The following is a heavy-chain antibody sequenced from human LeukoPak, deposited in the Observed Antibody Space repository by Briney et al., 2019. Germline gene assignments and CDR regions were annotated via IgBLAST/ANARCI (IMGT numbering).Heavy chain of an antibody. CDR2: ISAYNGNT. CDR3: ARDPTVRNSGSYSEGYYYYYMDV. CDR1: GYTFTSYG. D-gene: IGHD1-26*01. J-gene: IGHJ6*03. V-gene: IGHV1-18*01. Sequence: GASVKVSCKASGYTFTSYGISWVRQAPGQGLEWMGWISAYNGNTNYAQKLQGRVTMTTDTSTSTAYMELRSLRSDDTAVYYCARDPTVRNSGSYSEGYYYYYMDVWGKGTTVTVSS.